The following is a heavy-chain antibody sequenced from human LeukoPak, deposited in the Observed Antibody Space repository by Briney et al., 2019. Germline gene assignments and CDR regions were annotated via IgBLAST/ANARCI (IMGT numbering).Heavy chain of an antibody. Sequence: ASETLSLTCTVSGGSISSSSYYWGWIRQPPGKGLEWIGSIYYSGSTYYNPSLKSRVTISVDTSKNQFSLKLSSVTAADTAVYYCARSTGYSIYYFDYWGQGTLVTVSS. J-gene: IGHJ4*02. D-gene: IGHD6-13*01. CDR2: IYYSGST. V-gene: IGHV4-39*01. CDR3: ARSTGYSIYYFDY. CDR1: GGSISSSSYY.